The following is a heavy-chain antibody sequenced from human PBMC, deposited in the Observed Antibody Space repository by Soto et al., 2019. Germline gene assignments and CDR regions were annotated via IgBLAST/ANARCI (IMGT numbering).Heavy chain of an antibody. Sequence: SETLSLTCGVSGGTIRSPDWWTWVRQPPGKGLEWIGEIFQSGSTNYTPSLEGRVTISVDKSKNQFSLTLTSVTATDTAVYFCARGRGRYSSGWSWFDPWGQGILVTVSS. D-gene: IGHD6-19*01. CDR1: GGTIRSPDW. J-gene: IGHJ5*02. CDR2: IFQSGST. CDR3: ARGRGRYSSGWSWFDP. V-gene: IGHV4-4*02.